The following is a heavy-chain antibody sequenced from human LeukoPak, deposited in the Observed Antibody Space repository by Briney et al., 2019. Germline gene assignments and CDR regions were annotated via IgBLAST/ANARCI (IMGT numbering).Heavy chain of an antibody. Sequence: GGSLRLSCAASGLTLSSYRMNWVRQAPGKALEWVSHIDSSCSTIYYADSVKGRLTISRDNAKNSLYLQMNSLRAEDRAVYYCARDYYDSSGYYARGYWGQGTLVTVSS. J-gene: IGHJ4*02. CDR2: IDSSCSTI. CDR3: ARDYYDSSGYYARGY. CDR1: GLTLSSYR. V-gene: IGHV3-48*04. D-gene: IGHD3-22*01.